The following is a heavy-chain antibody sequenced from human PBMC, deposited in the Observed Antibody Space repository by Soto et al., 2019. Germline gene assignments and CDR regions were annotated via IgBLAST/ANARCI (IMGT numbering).Heavy chain of an antibody. CDR2: INGRGNYI. Sequence: GWSLRLSCASSGFTFSTYTMNWVLQDTGKGLEWVSSINGRGNYIYYAESVKGRFTISRDNAKNSLYLQMDRLRAEDTALYYCVREDGKVGTNSAFDYWGLGALVTVSS. CDR3: VREDGKVGTNSAFDY. J-gene: IGHJ4*02. D-gene: IGHD1-26*01. V-gene: IGHV3-21*01. CDR1: GFTFSTYT.